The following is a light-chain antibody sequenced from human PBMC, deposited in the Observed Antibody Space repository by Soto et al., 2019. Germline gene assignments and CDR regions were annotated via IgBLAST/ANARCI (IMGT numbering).Light chain of an antibody. Sequence: QSALTQPASVSGSPGRSITISCTGTRSDVGSYNLVSWYQQHPGKAPKLIIYEGSKRPSGVSNRFSGSKSGNTASLTISGLQAEDEADYYCCSYASTTTYVFGTGTKLTVL. CDR2: EGS. J-gene: IGLJ1*01. CDR3: CSYASTTTYV. CDR1: RSDVGSYNL. V-gene: IGLV2-23*01.